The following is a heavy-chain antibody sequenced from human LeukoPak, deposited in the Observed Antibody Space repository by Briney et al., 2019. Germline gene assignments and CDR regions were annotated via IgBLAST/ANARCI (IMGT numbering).Heavy chain of an antibody. J-gene: IGHJ4*02. V-gene: IGHV4-31*03. CDR2: IYYSGST. Sequence: PSQTLSRTGTVSGGSISSGGYYWSWIRQHPGKGLEWIGYIYYSGSTYYNPSLKSRVTISVDTSKNQFSLKLSSVTAADTAVYYCARVDDSSGYFAFDYWGQGTLVTVSS. CDR1: GGSISSGGYY. D-gene: IGHD3-22*01. CDR3: ARVDDSSGYFAFDY.